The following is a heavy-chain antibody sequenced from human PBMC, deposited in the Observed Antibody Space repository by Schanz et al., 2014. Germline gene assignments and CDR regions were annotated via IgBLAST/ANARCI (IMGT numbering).Heavy chain of an antibody. CDR3: VRELSGGTFDY. V-gene: IGHV1-46*01. CDR2: INPSGDST. Sequence: QVQLVQSGAEVKKPGASVKVSCKASGYTFTRYFMHWVRQAPGQGLEWMGIINPSGDSTSYPQKFQGRVTMTRDTSSTTAYMELNSLRSDDTAVYYCVRELSGGTFDYWGQGALVTVSS. CDR1: GYTFTRYF. J-gene: IGHJ4*02. D-gene: IGHD1-1*01.